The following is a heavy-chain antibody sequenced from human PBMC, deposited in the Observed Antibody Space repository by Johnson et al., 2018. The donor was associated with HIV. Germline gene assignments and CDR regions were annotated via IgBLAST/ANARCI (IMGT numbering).Heavy chain of an antibody. J-gene: IGHJ3*02. CDR2: ISYDGSNT. CDR1: GFTVSSNY. V-gene: IGHV3-30*03. CDR3: ARQNYYDSSGQGGGLDI. D-gene: IGHD3-22*01. Sequence: VHLVESGGGLVQPGGSLRLSCAASGFTVSSNYMSWVRQAPGKGLEWVAVISYDGSNTYYADCVKGRFTISRDNSKNTLYLQMNSLRAEDTAVYYCARQNYYDSSGQGGGLDIWGQGTMVTVSS.